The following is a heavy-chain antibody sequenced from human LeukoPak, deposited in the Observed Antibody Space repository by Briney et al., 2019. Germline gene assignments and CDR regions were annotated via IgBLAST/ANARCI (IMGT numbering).Heavy chain of an antibody. D-gene: IGHD3-22*01. CDR1: GFTFSRYA. CDR3: ARDYYDSSGYYAGFGY. V-gene: IGHV3-48*02. Sequence: GGSLRLSCAASGFTFSRYAMNWVRQAPGKGLEWVSYITSSSDTIYYADSVKGRSTISRDNAKNSLYLQMNSLRDEDTAVYYCARDYYDSSGYYAGFGYWGQGTLVTVSS. J-gene: IGHJ4*02. CDR2: ITSSSDTI.